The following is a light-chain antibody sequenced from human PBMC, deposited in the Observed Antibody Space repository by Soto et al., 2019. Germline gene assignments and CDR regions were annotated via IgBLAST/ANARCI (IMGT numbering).Light chain of an antibody. CDR1: QAINNY. J-gene: IGKJ3*01. CDR2: DES. V-gene: IGKV1-33*01. Sequence: DIQMTQSPSSLPASVGDRVTITCQASQAINNYLNWYQQKPGKAPKLLIYDESTLETGVPSRFSGSGSGTDFTFTISSLQPEDIATYYCQQYDSLPFTFGPGTKVDMK. CDR3: QQYDSLPFT.